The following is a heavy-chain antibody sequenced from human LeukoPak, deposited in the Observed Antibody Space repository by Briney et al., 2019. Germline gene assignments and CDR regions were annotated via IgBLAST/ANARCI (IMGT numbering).Heavy chain of an antibody. D-gene: IGHD3-3*01. V-gene: IGHV1-8*02. CDR3: AREWSHYGMDV. Sequence: GSSVKVSCRSSGGTFNTHIFNWVRQATGQGLEWMGWMNPNSGNTGYAQKFQGRVTMTRNTSISTAYMELSSLRSEDTAVYYCAREWSHYGMDVWGQGTTVTVSS. J-gene: IGHJ6*02. CDR2: MNPNSGNT. CDR1: GGTFNTHI.